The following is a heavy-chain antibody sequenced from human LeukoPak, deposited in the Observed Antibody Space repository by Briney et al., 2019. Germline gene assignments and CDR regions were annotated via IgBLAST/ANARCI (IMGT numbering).Heavy chain of an antibody. Sequence: ASVKVSCKASGYTFTGYYMHWVRQAPGQGLEWMGWINPNSGGTNYAQKFQGRVTMTRDTSISTAYMELSSLRSEDTAVYYCATPLSSSWYDYWGQGTLVTVSS. CDR2: INPNSGGT. CDR1: GYTFTGYY. D-gene: IGHD6-13*01. J-gene: IGHJ4*02. V-gene: IGHV1-2*02. CDR3: ATPLSSSWYDY.